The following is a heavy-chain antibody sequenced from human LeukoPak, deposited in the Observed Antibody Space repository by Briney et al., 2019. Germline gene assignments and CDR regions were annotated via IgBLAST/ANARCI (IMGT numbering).Heavy chain of an antibody. V-gene: IGHV3-23*01. CDR3: AKAPRGVTTRQDY. Sequence: GESLRLSCAASGLTFSSYAMSWVRQAPGKGLEWVSAISGSGGSTYYADSVKGRFTISRDNSKNTLYLQMNSLRAEDTAVYYCAKAPRGVTTRQDYWGQGTLVTVSS. J-gene: IGHJ4*02. CDR2: ISGSGGST. CDR1: GLTFSSYA. D-gene: IGHD4-17*01.